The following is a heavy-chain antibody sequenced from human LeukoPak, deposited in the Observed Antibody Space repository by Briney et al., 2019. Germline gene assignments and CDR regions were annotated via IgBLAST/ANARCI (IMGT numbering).Heavy chain of an antibody. Sequence: PSETLSLTCTVSGGSISSSSYYWSWIRQPPGKGLEWIGEINHSGSTNYNPSLKSRVTISVDTSKNQFSLKLSSVTAADTAVYYCARVWRPYYYGSGTHKGYFDYWGQGTLVTVSS. D-gene: IGHD3-10*01. J-gene: IGHJ4*02. CDR1: GGSISSSSYY. CDR3: ARVWRPYYYGSGTHKGYFDY. CDR2: INHSGST. V-gene: IGHV4-39*07.